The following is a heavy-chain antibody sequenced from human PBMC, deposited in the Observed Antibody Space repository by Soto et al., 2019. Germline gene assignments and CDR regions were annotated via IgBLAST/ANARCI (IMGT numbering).Heavy chain of an antibody. J-gene: IGHJ5*02. CDR1: GGTFSTTA. CDR3: ARDSHSAGGWFDP. CDR2: IVPIFGIP. Sequence: GASVKVSCKASGGTFSTTAITWVRQAPGQGLERMGGIVPIFGIPNYARKFQGRLAITADKSTNTAYMELISLRSEDTAVYYCARDSHSAGGWFDPWGLGTLVTVSS. D-gene: IGHD2-15*01. V-gene: IGHV1-69*10.